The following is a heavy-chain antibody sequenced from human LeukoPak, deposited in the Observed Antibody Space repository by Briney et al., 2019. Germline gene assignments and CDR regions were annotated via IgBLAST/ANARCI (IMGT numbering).Heavy chain of an antibody. CDR2: ISWNSGSI. J-gene: IGHJ4*02. D-gene: IGHD6-19*01. CDR1: GFTFDDYA. CDR3: AKDITAGAVASAAFDY. V-gene: IGHV3-9*01. Sequence: GRSLRLSCAASGFTFDDYAMHWVRQAPGKGLEWVSGISWNSGSIGYADSVKGRFTISRDNAKNSLYLQMNSLRAEDRALYYCAKDITAGAVASAAFDYWGQGTLVTVSS.